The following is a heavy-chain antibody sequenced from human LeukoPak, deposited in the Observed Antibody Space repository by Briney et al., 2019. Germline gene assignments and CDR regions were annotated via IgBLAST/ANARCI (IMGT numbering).Heavy chain of an antibody. D-gene: IGHD4-11*01. CDR3: ARDQDYFDT. J-gene: IGHJ5*02. CDR2: ISYTESP. Sequence: PETLSLTCSVSGASISNSTYYWGWIRQPPGKGLEWIGGISYTESPYFNPSLKSRVTMSLDTSKNQFSLKLSSVTATDTAVYYCARDQDYFDTWGQGTLVTVSS. V-gene: IGHV4-39*07. CDR1: GASISNSTYY.